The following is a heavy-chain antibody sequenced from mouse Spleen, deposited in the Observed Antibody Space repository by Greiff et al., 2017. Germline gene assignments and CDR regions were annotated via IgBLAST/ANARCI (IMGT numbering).Heavy chain of an antibody. J-gene: IGHJ2*01. CDR3: ARFGTTVVARGYYFDY. CDR2: IYPGDGDT. CDR1: GYAFSSYW. D-gene: IGHD1-1*01. V-gene: IGHV1-80*01. Sequence: VQLQQPGAELVKPGASVKISCKASGYAFSSYWMNWVKQRPGKGLEWIGQIYPGDGDTNYNGKFKGKATLTADKSSSTAYMQLSSLTSEDSAVYFCARFGTTVVARGYYFDYWGQGTTLTVSS.